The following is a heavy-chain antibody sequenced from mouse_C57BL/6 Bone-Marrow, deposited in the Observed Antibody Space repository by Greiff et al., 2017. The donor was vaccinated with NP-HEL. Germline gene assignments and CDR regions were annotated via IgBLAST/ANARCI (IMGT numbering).Heavy chain of an antibody. CDR3: ARKERGPSCYAMDY. Sequence: QVQLQQSGAELARPGASVKMSCKASGYTFTSYTMHWVKQRPGQGLEWIGYINPCSGYTKYNQKFKDKATLTADKSSSTAYMQLSSLTSEDSAVYYCARKERGPSCYAMDYWGQGTSVTVSS. CDR1: GYTFTSYT. J-gene: IGHJ4*01. V-gene: IGHV1-4*01. CDR2: INPCSGYT.